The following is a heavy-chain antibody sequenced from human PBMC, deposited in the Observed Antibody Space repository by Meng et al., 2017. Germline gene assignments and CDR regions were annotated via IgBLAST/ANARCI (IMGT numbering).Heavy chain of an antibody. Sequence: LSLTCAASGFTFSSYGMHWVRQAPGKGLEWVAVIWYDGSNKYYADSVKGRFTISRDNSKNTLYLQMNSLRAEDTAVYYCARDLTGVLLWFGDRQDAFDIWGQGTMVTVSS. CDR1: GFTFSSYG. V-gene: IGHV3-33*01. J-gene: IGHJ3*02. D-gene: IGHD3-10*01. CDR3: ARDLTGVLLWFGDRQDAFDI. CDR2: IWYDGSNK.